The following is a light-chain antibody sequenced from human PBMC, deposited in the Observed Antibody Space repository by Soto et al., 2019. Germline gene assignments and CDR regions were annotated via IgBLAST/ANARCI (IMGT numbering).Light chain of an antibody. V-gene: IGLV2-23*01. Sequence: QSVLTQPASVSGSPGQSITISCTGTSSDVGGYNLVYWYQQHPGKAPKVMIYEGNKRPSGVSNRFSGSKSGNTASLTISGLQAEDEADYYCSAWDNSLNGYVFGPGTQLTVL. CDR3: SAWDNSLNGYV. CDR2: EGN. J-gene: IGLJ7*01. CDR1: SSDVGGYNL.